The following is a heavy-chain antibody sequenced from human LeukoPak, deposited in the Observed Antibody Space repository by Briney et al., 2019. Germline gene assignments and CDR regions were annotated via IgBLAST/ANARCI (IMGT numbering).Heavy chain of an antibody. V-gene: IGHV4-34*01. CDR2: INHSGST. Sequence: PSETLSLTCAVYGGSFSGYYWSWIRQPPGKGREWIGEINHSGSTNYNPSLKSRVTISVDTSKNQFSLKLSSVTAADTAVYYCARVGYCSGGSCFSWFDPWGQGTLVTVSS. CDR3: ARVGYCSGGSCFSWFDP. CDR1: GGSFSGYY. J-gene: IGHJ5*02. D-gene: IGHD2-15*01.